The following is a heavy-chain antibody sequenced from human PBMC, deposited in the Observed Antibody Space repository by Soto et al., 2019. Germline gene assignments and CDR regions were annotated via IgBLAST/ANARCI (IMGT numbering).Heavy chain of an antibody. Sequence: QLQESGPGLVKPSETLSLTCSVSGASISSFNWNWVRQPAGKGPEWVGRVNIAGTINYNPSLKSRVTMSMDTSTNQISLQLRSVTAADTAKYYCARDRGEYTSSWFWYFSHWGHGTLVTVSS. CDR3: ARDRGEYTSSWFWYFSH. V-gene: IGHV4-4*07. D-gene: IGHD6-13*01. CDR2: VNIAGTI. CDR1: GASISSFN. J-gene: IGHJ2*01.